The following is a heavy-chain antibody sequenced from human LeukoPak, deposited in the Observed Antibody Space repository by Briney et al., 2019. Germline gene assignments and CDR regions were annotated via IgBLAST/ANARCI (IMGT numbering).Heavy chain of an antibody. Sequence: SETLSLTCAVYGGSFSGYYWSWIRQPPGKGLEWIGEINHSGSTNYNPSLKSRVTISVDTSKNQFSLKLSSVTAADTAVYYCARGSGRGMVRGVPNRKFDYWGQGTLVTVSS. CDR3: ARGSGRGMVRGVPNRKFDY. CDR1: GGSFSGYY. V-gene: IGHV4-34*01. D-gene: IGHD3-10*01. J-gene: IGHJ4*02. CDR2: INHSGST.